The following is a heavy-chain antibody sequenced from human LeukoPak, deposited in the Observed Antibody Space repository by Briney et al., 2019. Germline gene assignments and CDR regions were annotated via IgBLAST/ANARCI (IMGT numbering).Heavy chain of an antibody. CDR1: GYTFSSYG. V-gene: IGHV1-18*01. Sequence: ASVKVSCKASGYTFSSYGISWVRQAPGQGLEWMGWISAYNGYTRYAQKLQDRVAMTTDTSTSTAYMDLRSLRSDDTAVYYCARASGSYWWFDSWGQGTLVTVSS. CDR2: ISAYNGYT. D-gene: IGHD1-26*01. J-gene: IGHJ5*01. CDR3: ARASGSYWWFDS.